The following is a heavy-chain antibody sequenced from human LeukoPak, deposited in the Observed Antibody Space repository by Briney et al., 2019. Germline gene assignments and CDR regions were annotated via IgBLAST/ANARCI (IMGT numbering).Heavy chain of an antibody. CDR2: INHNGST. CDR1: GGSISSGGYY. Sequence: SETLSLTCTVSGGSISSGGYYWSWIRQPAGKGLEWIGEINHNGSTNYNPSLKSRVTISVDTSKNQFSLKLSSVTAADTAVYYCARGRGKSRDLDYWGQGTLVTVSS. CDR3: ARGRGKSRDLDY. J-gene: IGHJ4*02. D-gene: IGHD3-16*01. V-gene: IGHV4-39*07.